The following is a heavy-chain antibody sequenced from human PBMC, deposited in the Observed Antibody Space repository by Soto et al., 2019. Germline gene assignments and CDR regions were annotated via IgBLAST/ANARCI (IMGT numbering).Heavy chain of an antibody. Sequence: PSETLSLTCTVSGGSISSYNWSWIRQPPGKGLEWIGYIYYSGITDYNPSLKSRVTISVDTSKSQFSLKLSSVTAADTAVYYCARGGGVYYFDYWGQGTPVTVSS. CDR3: ARGGGVYYFDY. D-gene: IGHD2-8*02. J-gene: IGHJ4*02. V-gene: IGHV4-59*01. CDR2: IYYSGIT. CDR1: GGSISSYN.